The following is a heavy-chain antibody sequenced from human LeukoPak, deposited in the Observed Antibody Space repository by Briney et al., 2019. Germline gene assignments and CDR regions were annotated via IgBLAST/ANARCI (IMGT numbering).Heavy chain of an antibody. J-gene: IGHJ6*02. D-gene: IGHD6-13*01. Sequence: GGSLRLSCAASGFTFSDYYMSWIRQAPGKGLEWVSYISSSGSTIYYADSVKGRFTISRDNAKSSLYLQMNSLRAEDTAVYYCARSSSSWPTTPVWGQGTTVTVSS. V-gene: IGHV3-11*01. CDR3: ARSSSSWPTTPV. CDR2: ISSSGSTI. CDR1: GFTFSDYY.